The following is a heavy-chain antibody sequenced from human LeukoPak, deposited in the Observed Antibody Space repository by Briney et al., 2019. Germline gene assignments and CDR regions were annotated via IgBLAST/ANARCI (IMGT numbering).Heavy chain of an antibody. V-gene: IGHV4-34*01. D-gene: IGHD1-7*01. CDR1: GGSFSGYY. CDR3: ARVVRGWNYDLTFDY. Sequence: SETLSLTCAVYGGSFSGYYWSWIRQPPGKGLEWIGEINHSGSTNYNPSLKSRVTISVDTSKNQFSLKLSSVTAADTAVYYCARVVRGWNYDLTFDYWGQGTLVTVSS. CDR2: INHSGST. J-gene: IGHJ4*02.